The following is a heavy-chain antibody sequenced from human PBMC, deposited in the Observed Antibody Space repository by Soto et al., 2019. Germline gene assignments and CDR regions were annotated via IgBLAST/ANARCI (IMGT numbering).Heavy chain of an antibody. V-gene: IGHV1-18*01. CDR2: ISAYNGNT. CDR3: ARDLDVVAAKNYYYYYGMDV. J-gene: IGHJ6*02. Sequence: ASVKVSCKASGYTFTSYGISWVRQAPGQGLERMGWISAYNGNTNYAQKLQCRVTMTTDTSTSTAYMVLRSLRYDDTAVYYCARDLDVVAAKNYYYYYGMDVWGQGTTVTVS. D-gene: IGHD2-15*01. CDR1: GYTFTSYG.